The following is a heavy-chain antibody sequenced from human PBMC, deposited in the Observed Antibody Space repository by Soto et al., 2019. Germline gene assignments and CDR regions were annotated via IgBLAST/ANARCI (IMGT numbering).Heavy chain of an antibody. CDR1: GGSFSGYY. J-gene: IGHJ4*02. Sequence: PSETLSLTCAVYGGSFSGYYWSWIRQPPGKGLEWIGEINHSGSTNYNPSLKSRVTISVDTSKNQFSLKLSSVTAADTAVYYCARGRIFGDNHFDYWGQGTLVTVSS. CDR2: INHSGST. D-gene: IGHD3-3*01. CDR3: ARGRIFGDNHFDY. V-gene: IGHV4-34*01.